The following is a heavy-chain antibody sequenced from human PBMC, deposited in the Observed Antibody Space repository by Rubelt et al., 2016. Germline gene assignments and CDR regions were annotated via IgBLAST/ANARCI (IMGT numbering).Heavy chain of an antibody. CDR3: AAVGRSVRPGY. Sequence: GESGGGLVQPGGSLRLSCAASGFTFSSYEMNWVRQAPGKGLEWVSYIDKSGSDIYYADSVKGRFTISRDNTKNSLYLQLNTLGVEDTAVYYCAAVGRSVRPGYWGQGTLVTVSS. CDR1: GFTFSSYE. D-gene: IGHD6-6*01. J-gene: IGHJ4*02. CDR2: IDKSGSDI. V-gene: IGHV3-48*03.